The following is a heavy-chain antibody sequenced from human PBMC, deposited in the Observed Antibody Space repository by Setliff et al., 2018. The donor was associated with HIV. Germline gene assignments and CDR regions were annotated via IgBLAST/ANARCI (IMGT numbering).Heavy chain of an antibody. D-gene: IGHD1-26*01. J-gene: IGHJ4*02. CDR2: IIPMFGTG. CDR1: GGTFSSYG. V-gene: IGHV1-69*05. CDR3: AILIVGAIAGDY. Sequence: ASVKVSCKTSGGTFSSYGISWVRQAPGQGLEWMGGIIPMFGTGFYAQKFQGRVTMTRDTSTSTVYMELSSLRSEDTAVYYCAILIVGAIAGDYWGQGTLVTVSS.